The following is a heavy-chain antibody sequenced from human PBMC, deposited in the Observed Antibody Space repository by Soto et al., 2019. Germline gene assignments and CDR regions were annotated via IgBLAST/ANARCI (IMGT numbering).Heavy chain of an antibody. CDR2: IYHSGST. CDR1: GGSISSGGYS. D-gene: IGHD6-19*01. V-gene: IGHV4-30-2*01. J-gene: IGHJ4*02. Sequence: QLQLQESGSGLVKPSQTLSLTCAVSGGSISSGGYSWSWIRQPPGKGLEWIGYIYHSGSTYYNPSLKSRVTISVDRSKNQFSLKLSSVTAADTAVYYCASTYSSGWYYVNYWGQGTLVTVSS. CDR3: ASTYSSGWYYVNY.